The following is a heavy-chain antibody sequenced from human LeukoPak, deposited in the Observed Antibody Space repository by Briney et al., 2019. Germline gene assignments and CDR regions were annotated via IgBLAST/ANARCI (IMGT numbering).Heavy chain of an antibody. CDR1: GFTFSSYA. CDR2: ISGSGGST. V-gene: IGHV3-23*01. Sequence: TGGSLRLSCAASGFTFSSYAMSWVRQAPGKGLEWVSAISGSGGSTYYADSVKGRFTISRDNSKNTLYLQMNSLRAEDTAVYYCAKGGDYGDRFDYWGQGTLVTSPQ. D-gene: IGHD4-17*01. J-gene: IGHJ4*02. CDR3: AKGGDYGDRFDY.